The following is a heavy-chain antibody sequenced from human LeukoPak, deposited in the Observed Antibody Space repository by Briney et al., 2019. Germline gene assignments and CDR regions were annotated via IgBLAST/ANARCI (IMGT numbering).Heavy chain of an antibody. CDR2: INPNSGGT. CDR3: ARSTLGIAAAPDY. D-gene: IGHD6-13*01. J-gene: IGHJ4*02. Sequence: ASVKVSCKASGYTFTGYYMHWVRQAPGQGLEWMGWINPNSGGTNYAQKFQGWDTMTRDTSISTAYMELSRLRSDDTAVYYCARSTLGIAAAPDYWGQGTLVTVSS. V-gene: IGHV1-2*04. CDR1: GYTFTGYY.